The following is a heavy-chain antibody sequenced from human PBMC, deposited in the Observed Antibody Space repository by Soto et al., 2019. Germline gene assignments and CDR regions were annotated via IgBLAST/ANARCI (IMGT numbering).Heavy chain of an antibody. CDR3: ARGYRGYGSGSYSPYNWFDP. CDR2: IIPILGIA. CDR1: GGTFSSYT. Sequence: ASVKVSCKASGGTFSSYTISWVRQAPGQGLEWMGRIIPILGIANYAQKFQGRVTITADKSTSTAYMELSSLRSEDTAVYYCARGYRGYGSGSYSPYNWFDPWGQGTLVTVSS. D-gene: IGHD3-10*01. V-gene: IGHV1-69*02. J-gene: IGHJ5*02.